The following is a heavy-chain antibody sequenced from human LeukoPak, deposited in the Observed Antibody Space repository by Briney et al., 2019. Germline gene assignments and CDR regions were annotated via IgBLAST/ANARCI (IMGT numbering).Heavy chain of an antibody. Sequence: ASVKVSCKASGYTFTGYYMHWVRQAPGQGLEWMGWINPNSGGTNYAQKFQGRVTMTRDTSISTAYMELSRLRPDDTAVYYCARVAKYYGSGSYSLYYWGQGTLVTVSS. CDR1: GYTFTGYY. CDR3: ARVAKYYGSGSYSLYY. CDR2: INPNSGGT. V-gene: IGHV1-2*02. J-gene: IGHJ4*02. D-gene: IGHD3-10*01.